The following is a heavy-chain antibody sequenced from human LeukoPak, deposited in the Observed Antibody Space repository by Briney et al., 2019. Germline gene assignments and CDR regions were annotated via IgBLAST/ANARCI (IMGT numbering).Heavy chain of an antibody. J-gene: IGHJ6*02. CDR1: GYTFTGYY. CDR2: INPNSGGT. CDR3: ARSWSGYYYYYGMDV. Sequence: ASVKVSCKASGYTFTGYYMHWVRQAPGQGLEWMGWINPNSGGTNYAQKFQGRVTMTRDTSISTAYMELSRLRSDDTAVYYCARSWSGYYYYYGMDVWGQGTTVTVSS. D-gene: IGHD3-3*01. V-gene: IGHV1-2*02.